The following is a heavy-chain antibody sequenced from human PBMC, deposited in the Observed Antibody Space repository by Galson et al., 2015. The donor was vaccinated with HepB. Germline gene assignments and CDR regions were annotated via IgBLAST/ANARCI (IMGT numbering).Heavy chain of an antibody. V-gene: IGHV3-11*06. D-gene: IGHD3-10*01. CDR2: ISSSSSYT. CDR3: ARDSARGRYYYGMDV. CDR1: GFTFSDYY. J-gene: IGHJ6*02. Sequence: SLRLSCAASGFTFSDYYMSWIRQAPGKGLEWVSYISSSSSYTNYADSVKGRFTISRDNAKNSLYLQMNSLRAEDTAVYYCARDSARGRYYYGMDVWGQGTTVTVSS.